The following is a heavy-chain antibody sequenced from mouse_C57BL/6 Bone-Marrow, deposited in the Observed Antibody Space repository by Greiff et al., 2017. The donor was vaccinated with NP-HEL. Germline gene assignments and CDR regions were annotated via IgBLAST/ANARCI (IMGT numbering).Heavy chain of an antibody. Sequence: VQLQQSGTVLARPGASVKMSCKTSGYTCTSYWMHWVKQRPGQGLEWIGAIYPGNSDTSYNQKFKGKAKLTAVTSASTAYMELSSLTNEDSAVYYCTREGLLRGYYFDYWGQGTTLTVSS. CDR1: GYTCTSYW. J-gene: IGHJ2*01. D-gene: IGHD2-3*01. V-gene: IGHV1-5*01. CDR2: IYPGNSDT. CDR3: TREGLLRGYYFDY.